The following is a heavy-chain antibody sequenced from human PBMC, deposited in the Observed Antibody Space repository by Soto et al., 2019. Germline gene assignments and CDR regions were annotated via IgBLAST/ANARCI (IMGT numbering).Heavy chain of an antibody. J-gene: IGHJ5*02. CDR1: GYTFTSYG. Sequence: QVQLVQSGAEVKKPGASVKVSCKASGYTFTSYGISWVRQAPGQGLEWMGWISAYNGNTNYAQKLQGRVTMTTDTSTSTAYMELRSLRSDDTAVYYCARITMVRRRSPPNWFDPWGQGTLVTVSS. D-gene: IGHD3-10*01. CDR2: ISAYNGNT. V-gene: IGHV1-18*01. CDR3: ARITMVRRRSPPNWFDP.